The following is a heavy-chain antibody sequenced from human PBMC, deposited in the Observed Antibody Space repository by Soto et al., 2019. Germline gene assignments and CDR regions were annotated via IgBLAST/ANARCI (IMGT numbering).Heavy chain of an antibody. J-gene: IGHJ4*02. Sequence: SVKVSCKASGGTFSSYAISWVRQAPGQGLEWMGGIIPIFGTANYAQKFQGRVTITADKSTSTAYMELSSLRSEDTAVYYCARDDRIAVAGLFDYWGQGTLVTVSS. CDR3: ARDDRIAVAGLFDY. CDR2: IIPIFGTA. D-gene: IGHD6-19*01. V-gene: IGHV1-69*06. CDR1: GGTFSSYA.